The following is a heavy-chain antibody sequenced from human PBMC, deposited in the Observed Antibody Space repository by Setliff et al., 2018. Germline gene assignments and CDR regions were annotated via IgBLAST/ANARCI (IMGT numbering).Heavy chain of an antibody. CDR3: ARDDGILYDSSGYPDY. CDR1: GLTFSTYW. D-gene: IGHD3-22*01. Sequence: LRLSCAASGLTFSTYWMSWVRQAPGKGLEWVANINQDGSQKYYVGSVRGRFTISRDSAKSSLYLQMNSLRGEDTAMYYCARDDGILYDSSGYPDYWGQGTLVTVSS. CDR2: INQDGSQK. J-gene: IGHJ4*02. V-gene: IGHV3-7*01.